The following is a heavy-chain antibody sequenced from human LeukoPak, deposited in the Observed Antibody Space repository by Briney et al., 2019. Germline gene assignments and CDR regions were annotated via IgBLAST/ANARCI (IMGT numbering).Heavy chain of an antibody. Sequence: SETLSLTCTVSGGSISSYYWSWLRQPPGKGLEWSGEINHSGSTNYNLSLKSRVTISVDTSKNQFSLKLSSVTAADTAVYYCARERVWRYCGGDSCGWFDPWGQGTLVTGSS. CDR3: ARERVWRYCGGDSCGWFDP. D-gene: IGHD2-21*02. CDR1: GGSISSYY. CDR2: INHSGST. J-gene: IGHJ5*02. V-gene: IGHV4-34*01.